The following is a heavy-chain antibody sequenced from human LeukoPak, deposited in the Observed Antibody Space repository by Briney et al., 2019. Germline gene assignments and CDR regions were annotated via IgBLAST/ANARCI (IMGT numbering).Heavy chain of an antibody. J-gene: IGHJ4*02. CDR1: GFTFSSYW. Sequence: GGSLRLSCAASGFTFSSYWMHWVRQAPGKGLVWVSSLSDTGDSTHYADSVKGRFTISRDSARSALYLQMNSLRAEDTAVYYCAKGDCSSGSCYSDYWGQGSQVTVSS. CDR2: LSDTGDST. CDR3: AKGDCSSGSCYSDY. D-gene: IGHD2-15*01. V-gene: IGHV3-23*01.